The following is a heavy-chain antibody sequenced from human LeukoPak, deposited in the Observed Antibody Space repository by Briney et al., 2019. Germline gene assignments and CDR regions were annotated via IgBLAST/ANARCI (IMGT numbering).Heavy chain of an antibody. D-gene: IGHD2-2*02. CDR3: ARGRYCSSTSCYTPPPYYDFWSGYFFMDV. V-gene: IGHV1-8*01. J-gene: IGHJ6*03. Sequence: ASVKVSCKASGYTFTSYDINWVRQATGQGLEWMGWMNPNSGNTGYAQKFQGRVTMTRNTSISTAYMELSSLRSEDTAVYYCARGRYCSSTSCYTPPPYYDFWSGYFFMDVWGKGTTVTVSS. CDR2: MNPNSGNT. CDR1: GYTFTSYD.